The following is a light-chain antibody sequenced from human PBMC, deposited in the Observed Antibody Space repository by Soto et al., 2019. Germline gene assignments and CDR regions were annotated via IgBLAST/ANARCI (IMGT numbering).Light chain of an antibody. J-gene: IGKJ4*01. V-gene: IGKV3-20*01. Sequence: EIVLTQSPGTVSLSPGERATLSCRASQSVSSSYLAWYQQKPGQAPRLLIYGASGRATGIPDRFSGSGSGTDFTLTISRLEPEDFAVYYCQQYGTSPEITFGGGTKVEIK. CDR2: GAS. CDR1: QSVSSSY. CDR3: QQYGTSPEIT.